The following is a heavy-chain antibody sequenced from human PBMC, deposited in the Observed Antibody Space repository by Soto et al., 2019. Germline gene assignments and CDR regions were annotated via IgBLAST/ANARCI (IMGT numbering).Heavy chain of an antibody. J-gene: IGHJ4*02. V-gene: IGHV5-51*01. CDR2: IYPDDSDA. CDR3: ARDGLSSSSSFDY. CDR1: GYSFNDYW. Sequence: GESLKISCEGSGYSFNDYWIGWVRHTPGNGLEWMGIIYPDDSDAKYSPSFQGQVTMSADKSISTAYLQWTSLKASDTAMYYCARDGLSSSSSFDYWGLGTLVTSPQ. D-gene: IGHD6-6*01.